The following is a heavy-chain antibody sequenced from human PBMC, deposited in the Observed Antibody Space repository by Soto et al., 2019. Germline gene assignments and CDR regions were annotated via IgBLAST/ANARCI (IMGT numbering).Heavy chain of an antibody. J-gene: IGHJ4*02. CDR1: GYTFISFY. Sequence: GASVKVSCNASGYTFISFYVHWVRQAPGQGLEWMGLINPNGGTTAYAQKFQGRVTMTTDTSTSAVYMELSSLRSEDTAVYYCARLATVTPPYYFDYWGQGTLVTVSS. V-gene: IGHV1-46*01. CDR2: INPNGGTT. CDR3: ARLATVTPPYYFDY. D-gene: IGHD4-17*01.